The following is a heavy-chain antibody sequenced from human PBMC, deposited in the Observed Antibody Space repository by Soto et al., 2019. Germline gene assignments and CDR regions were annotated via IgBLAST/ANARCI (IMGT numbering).Heavy chain of an antibody. V-gene: IGHV3-7*05. CDR1: GFTFSSYW. CDR2: IKQDGSEK. J-gene: IGHJ4*02. D-gene: IGHD3-22*01. Sequence: GGSLRLSCAASGFTFSSYWMSWVHQAPGKGLEWVANIKQDGSEKYYVDSVKGRFTISRDNAKNSLYLQMNSLRAEDTAVYYCARDPGPAYYYDSSGYLNYWGQGTLVTVSS. CDR3: ARDPGPAYYYDSSGYLNY.